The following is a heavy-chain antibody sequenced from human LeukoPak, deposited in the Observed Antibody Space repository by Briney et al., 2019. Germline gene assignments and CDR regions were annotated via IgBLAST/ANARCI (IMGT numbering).Heavy chain of an antibody. CDR2: INSGGDAT. D-gene: IGHD4-11*01. Sequence: PGGSLRLSCAASGFTFSIHNMDWVRQAPGKGLEWISYINSGGDATHYADSVKGRFTISRDNSKNTLYLQMNSLRAEDTAVYYCAKVLDSDYLYWFDPWGQGTLVTVSS. CDR3: AKVLDSDYLYWFDP. J-gene: IGHJ5*02. CDR1: GFTFSIHN. V-gene: IGHV3-48*01.